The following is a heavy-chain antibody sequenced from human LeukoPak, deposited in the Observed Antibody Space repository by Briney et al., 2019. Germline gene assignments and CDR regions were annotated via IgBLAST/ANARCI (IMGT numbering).Heavy chain of an antibody. CDR3: ARDMRIAVAALGWRALDY. Sequence: ASVKVSCKASGYTFTSYYMHWVRQAPGQGLEWMGIINPSGGSTSYAQKFQGRVTVTRDTSTSTVYMELSSLRSEDTAVYYCARDMRIAVAALGWRALDYWGQGTLVTVSS. V-gene: IGHV1-46*01. CDR2: INPSGGST. D-gene: IGHD6-19*01. CDR1: GYTFTSYY. J-gene: IGHJ4*02.